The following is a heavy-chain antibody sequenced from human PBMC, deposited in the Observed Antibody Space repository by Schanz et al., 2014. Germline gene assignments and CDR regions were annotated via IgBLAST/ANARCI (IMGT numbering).Heavy chain of an antibody. Sequence: QVQLVQSGAEVKKPGSSVKVSCKASGGTFSSYTISWVRQAPGQGLEWMGWISAYNGHTDYAQKLQGRVTLTTDTSTSTAYMELRNLRSDDTAVYYCATGKGDILTGRYWGQGTLVTVSS. CDR3: ATGKGDILTGRY. V-gene: IGHV1-18*01. J-gene: IGHJ4*02. CDR1: GGTFSSYT. CDR2: ISAYNGHT. D-gene: IGHD3-9*01.